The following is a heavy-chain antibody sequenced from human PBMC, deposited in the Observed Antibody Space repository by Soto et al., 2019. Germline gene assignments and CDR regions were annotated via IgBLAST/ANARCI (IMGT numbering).Heavy chain of an antibody. V-gene: IGHV3-9*01. J-gene: IGHJ4*02. Sequence: GGSLRLSCAASGFTFDDYAMHWVRQAPGKGLEWVSGISWNSGSIGYADSVKGRFTISRDNAKNSLYLQMNSLRAEDTALYYCAKVALTDVGGKYSGYEPFDYWGQGTLVTVSS. D-gene: IGHD5-12*01. CDR2: ISWNSGSI. CDR1: GFTFDDYA. CDR3: AKVALTDVGGKYSGYEPFDY.